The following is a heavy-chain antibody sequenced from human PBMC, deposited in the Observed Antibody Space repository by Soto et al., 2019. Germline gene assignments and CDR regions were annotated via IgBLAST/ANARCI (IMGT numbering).Heavy chain of an antibody. Sequence: QVQLVQSGAEVKKPGSSVKVSCKASGGIFSSYAFSWVRQAPGQGLEWLGGIIPLFGVTNYAQEFQGRLTITADESTSTAYMELSSLKSGDTAVYHCAKRGGAAAALEYFQHWGQGTLVTVSS. J-gene: IGHJ1*01. CDR1: GGIFSSYA. CDR2: IIPLFGVT. V-gene: IGHV1-69*12. D-gene: IGHD6-13*01. CDR3: AKRGGAAAALEYFQH.